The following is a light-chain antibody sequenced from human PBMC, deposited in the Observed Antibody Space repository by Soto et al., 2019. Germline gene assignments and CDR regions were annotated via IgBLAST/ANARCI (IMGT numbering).Light chain of an antibody. CDR1: QTVRTNY. Sequence: EIVLTQSPGTLSLSPGERATLSCRASQTVRTNYLAWFQHKPGQAPRLLIYGASSRATGIPARFSGSGSGTDFTLTISSLESEDFAVYFCQQYSDSPLTFGGGTKLEIK. J-gene: IGKJ4*01. CDR2: GAS. CDR3: QQYSDSPLT. V-gene: IGKV3-20*01.